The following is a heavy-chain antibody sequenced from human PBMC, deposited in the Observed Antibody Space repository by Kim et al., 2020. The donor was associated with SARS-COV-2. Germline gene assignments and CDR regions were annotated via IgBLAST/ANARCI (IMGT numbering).Heavy chain of an antibody. D-gene: IGHD3-22*01. CDR3: ARDPAVVVITLKGAFDI. CDR2: ISYDGSNK. V-gene: IGHV3-33*05. CDR1: GFTFSSYG. Sequence: GGSLRLSCAASGFTFSSYGMHWVRQAPGKGLEWVAVISYDGSNKYYADSVKGRFTISRDNSKNTLYLQMNSLRAEDTAVYYCARDPAVVVITLKGAFDIWGQGTMVTVSS. J-gene: IGHJ3*02.